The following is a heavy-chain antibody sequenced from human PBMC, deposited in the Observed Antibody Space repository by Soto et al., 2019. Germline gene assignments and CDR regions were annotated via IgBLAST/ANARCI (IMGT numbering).Heavy chain of an antibody. CDR2: ISYDGSNK. V-gene: IGHV3-30*18. Sequence: QVQLVESGGGVVQPGRSLRLSCAASGFTFSSYGMHWVRQAPGKGLEWVAVISYDGSNKYYADSVKGRFTISRDNSKNTLYLQMNSLRAEDAAVYYCAKEGVELLWFGELPVFDYWGQGTLVTVSS. CDR1: GFTFSSYG. CDR3: AKEGVELLWFGELPVFDY. J-gene: IGHJ4*02. D-gene: IGHD3-10*01.